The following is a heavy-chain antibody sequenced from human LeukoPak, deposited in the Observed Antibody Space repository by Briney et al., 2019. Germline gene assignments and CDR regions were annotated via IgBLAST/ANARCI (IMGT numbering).Heavy chain of an antibody. CDR1: GYTFTSYG. CDR3: ARDLRRGLYSGYDPAGY. D-gene: IGHD5-12*01. J-gene: IGHJ4*02. V-gene: IGHV1-18*01. CDR2: ISAYNGNT. Sequence: ASVKVSCKASGYTFTSYGISWVRQAPGQGLEWMGWISAYNGNTSYAQKLQGRVTMTTDTSTSTAYMELRSLRSDDTAVYYCARDLRRGLYSGYDPAGYWGQGTLVTVSS.